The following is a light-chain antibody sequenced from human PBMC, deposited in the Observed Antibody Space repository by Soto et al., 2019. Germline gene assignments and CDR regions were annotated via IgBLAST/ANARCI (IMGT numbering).Light chain of an antibody. CDR1: QSISSW. CDR2: DAS. Sequence: DIQMTQSPSTLSASVGDRVTITCRARQSISSWLAWYQQKPGKAPKLLIYDASSLESGVPSRFSGSGSGTEFTLTISSLQPNDFATYYCQQYNSYSRGTFGQGTK. J-gene: IGKJ1*01. CDR3: QQYNSYSRGT. V-gene: IGKV1-5*01.